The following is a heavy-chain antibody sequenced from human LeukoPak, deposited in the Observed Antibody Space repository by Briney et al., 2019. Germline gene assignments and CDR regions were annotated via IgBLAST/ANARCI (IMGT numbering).Heavy chain of an antibody. Sequence: SQTLSLTCTVSGGPTSSGDYYWSWSRQPPGKGLEWIGYIYYSGSTYYNPSLKSRVTISVDTSKNQFSLKLSSVTAADTAVYYCATATLRVRLDHWGQGTLVTVSS. V-gene: IGHV4-30-4*08. J-gene: IGHJ4*02. D-gene: IGHD2-15*01. CDR2: IYYSGST. CDR1: GGPTSSGDYY. CDR3: ATATLRVRLDH.